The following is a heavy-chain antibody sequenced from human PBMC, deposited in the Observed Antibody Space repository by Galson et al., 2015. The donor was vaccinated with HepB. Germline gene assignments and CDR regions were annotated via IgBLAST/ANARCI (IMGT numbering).Heavy chain of an antibody. CDR3: ARCSSRWDYYYYMDV. J-gene: IGHJ6*03. CDR1: GYTFTSYA. V-gene: IGHV1-3*01. Sequence: SVKVSCKASGYTFTSYAMHWVRQAPGQRLEWMGWINAGNGNTKYSQKFQGRVTITRDTSASTAYMELSSLRSEDTAVYYCARCSSRWDYYYYMDVWGKGTTVTVSS. D-gene: IGHD6-13*01. CDR2: INAGNGNT.